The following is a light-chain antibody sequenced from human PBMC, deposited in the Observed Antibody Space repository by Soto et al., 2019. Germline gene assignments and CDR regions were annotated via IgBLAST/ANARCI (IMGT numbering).Light chain of an antibody. CDR2: DVS. V-gene: IGLV2-11*01. J-gene: IGLJ1*01. CDR3: CSYTSSNTYV. Sequence: QSALTQPRSVSGSPGQSVTISCTGTSSDVGGYNYVSWYQQHPGKAPKLMIYDVSKRPSGVPDRFSGSKSGNTASLTISGLQPEDEADYYCCSYTSSNTYVFGTGTKLTVL. CDR1: SSDVGGYNY.